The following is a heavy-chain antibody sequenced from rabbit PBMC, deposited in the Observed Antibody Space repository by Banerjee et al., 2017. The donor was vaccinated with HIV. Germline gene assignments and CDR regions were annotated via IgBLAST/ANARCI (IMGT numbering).Heavy chain of an antibody. Sequence: QEQLEESGGGLVKPEGSLTLTCKASGFDFSIYYYMCWVRQAPGKGLEWIGCIYTGSGYTYYASWAKGRFTVSKTSSTTVTLQMTSLTAADTATYFCASGYSDIVFNLWGQGTLVTVS. D-gene: IGHD1-1*01. J-gene: IGHJ4*01. CDR3: ASGYSDIVFNL. CDR1: GFDFSIYYY. V-gene: IGHV1S45*01. CDR2: IYTGSGYT.